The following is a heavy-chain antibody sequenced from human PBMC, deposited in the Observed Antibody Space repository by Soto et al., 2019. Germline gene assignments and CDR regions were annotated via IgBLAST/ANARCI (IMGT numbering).Heavy chain of an antibody. D-gene: IGHD6-19*01. CDR3: ARDRSSGWYAFDI. CDR1: WFTVSSNY. Sequence: LRLSCAASWFTVSSNYMSWVRQAPGKGLEWVSVIYSGGSTYCADSVKGRFTISRDNSKNTLYLQMNSLRAEDTAVYYCARDRSSGWYAFDIWGQGTIVTVSS. V-gene: IGHV3-53*01. CDR2: IYSGGST. J-gene: IGHJ3*02.